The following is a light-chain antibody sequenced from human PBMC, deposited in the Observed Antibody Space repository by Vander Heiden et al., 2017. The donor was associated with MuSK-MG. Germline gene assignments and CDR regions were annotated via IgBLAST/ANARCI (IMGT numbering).Light chain of an antibody. CDR3: QSYDSSLSGYV. CDR2: GNS. CDR1: SSNIGAGYD. J-gene: IGLJ1*01. Sequence: QSVLTQPTAVSAAPGHRVTIYCTGSSSNIGAGYDVHWYQQCTGTAPKLLIYGNSNRPSGFPDRFSGSKYGTSASLASTGLQAEDEADYYCQSYDSSLSGYVFGTGTKVTVL. V-gene: IGLV1-40*01.